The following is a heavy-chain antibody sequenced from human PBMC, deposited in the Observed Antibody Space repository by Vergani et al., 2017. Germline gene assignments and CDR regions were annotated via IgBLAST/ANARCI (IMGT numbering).Heavy chain of an antibody. Sequence: EVQLLQSGGGVIQPGGSVRLSCAASGFTFSACPMTWVRQAPGKGLEWVSAISARYPSTYYADSVKGRFTISRENSKNMLYLQMKSLRAEDTAVYYCARLSYDTTPYLQGGYDCWGQGTLVSVSS. CDR1: GFTFSACP. CDR2: ISARYPST. V-gene: IGHV3-23*01. J-gene: IGHJ4*02. D-gene: IGHD3-22*01. CDR3: ARLSYDTTPYLQGGYDC.